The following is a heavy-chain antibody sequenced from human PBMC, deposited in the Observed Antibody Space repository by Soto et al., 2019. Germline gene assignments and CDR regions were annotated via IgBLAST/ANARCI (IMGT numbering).Heavy chain of an antibody. Sequence: GGSLRLSCAASGFTFSTYWMMWVRQAPGKGLEWLANINQDGSQKYHVDSVKGRFTISRDNAENSVFLQMNSLRADDTALYYCAASGGHWGQGTLVTVSS. CDR3: AASGGH. CDR2: INQDGSQK. CDR1: GFTFSTYW. V-gene: IGHV3-7*01. J-gene: IGHJ4*02.